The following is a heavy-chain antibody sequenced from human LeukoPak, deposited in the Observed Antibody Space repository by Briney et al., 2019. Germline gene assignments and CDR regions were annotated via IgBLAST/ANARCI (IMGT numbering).Heavy chain of an antibody. CDR1: GYTFTRYY. CDR2: INPSGGST. Sequence: ASVKVSCKASGYTFTRYYIHWVRQTPGQGLEWMGIINPSGGSTSYAQKFQGRVTMTRDTSTSTVYMELSSLRSEDTAVYYCARVRSGGSCYDYWGHGTLVTVSS. V-gene: IGHV1-46*01. D-gene: IGHD2-15*01. J-gene: IGHJ4*01. CDR3: ARVRSGGSCYDY.